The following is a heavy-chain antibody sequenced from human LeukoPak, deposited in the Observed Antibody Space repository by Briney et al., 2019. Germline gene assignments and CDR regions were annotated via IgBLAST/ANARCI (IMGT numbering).Heavy chain of an antibody. CDR2: INHSGST. CDR3: ARDGIVGATKLDY. D-gene: IGHD1-26*01. CDR1: GGSFSGYY. Sequence: SETLSLTCAVYGGSFSGYYWSWIRQPPGKGLEWIGEINHSGSTNYNPSLKSRVTISVDTSKNQFSLKLSSVTAAGTAVYYCARDGIVGATKLDYWGQGTLVTVSS. J-gene: IGHJ4*02. V-gene: IGHV4-34*01.